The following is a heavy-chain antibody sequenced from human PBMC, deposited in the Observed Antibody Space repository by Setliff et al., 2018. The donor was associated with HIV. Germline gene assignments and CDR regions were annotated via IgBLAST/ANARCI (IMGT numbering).Heavy chain of an antibody. Sequence: AASGFTFSDYYMSWIRQAPGKGLEWVSYISSSGSYTNYADSVKGRFTISRDNAKNSLYLQMRSLRSDDTAVYYCARDGNSVMDYWGQGTLVTVSS. CDR3: ARDGNSVMDY. CDR2: ISSSGSYT. D-gene: IGHD1-1*01. CDR1: GFTFSDYY. V-gene: IGHV3-11*05. J-gene: IGHJ4*02.